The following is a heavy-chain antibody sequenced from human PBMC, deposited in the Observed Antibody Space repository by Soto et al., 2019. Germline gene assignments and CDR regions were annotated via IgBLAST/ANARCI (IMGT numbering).Heavy chain of an antibody. CDR3: ARVGGRFVWDVKNDAFDM. D-gene: IGHD3-16*01. Sequence: GGSLRLSCAVSGFTFSIYGMQWVRQAPGKELECVAGISYDGSDKYYVDSVKGRFTISRDNSKSTLYLQMNSLRAEDTAVYYRARVGGRFVWDVKNDAFDMWGRGTMVTVSS. CDR2: ISYDGSDK. CDR1: GFTFSIYG. J-gene: IGHJ3*02. V-gene: IGHV3-30*03.